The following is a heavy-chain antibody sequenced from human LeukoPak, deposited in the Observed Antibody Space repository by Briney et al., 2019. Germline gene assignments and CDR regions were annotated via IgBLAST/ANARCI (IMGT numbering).Heavy chain of an antibody. Sequence: PGGSLRLSCVASGFTFDDYAMHWVRQAPGKGLEWVSGISWNGGNVAYADSVKGRFTISRDNAKNSLYLQMNSLRAEDTAVYYCARYYDSSGPGYWGQGTLVTVSS. CDR2: ISWNGGNV. CDR1: GFTFDDYA. J-gene: IGHJ4*02. D-gene: IGHD3-22*01. CDR3: ARYYDSSGPGY. V-gene: IGHV3-9*01.